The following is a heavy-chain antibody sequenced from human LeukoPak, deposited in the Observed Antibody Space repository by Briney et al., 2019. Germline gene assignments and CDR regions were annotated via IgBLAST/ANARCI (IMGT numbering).Heavy chain of an antibody. CDR3: ARSFPVGSNPLH. CDR1: GGSFSGYY. D-gene: IGHD3-10*01. CDR2: INHSGST. Sequence: SETLSLTCAVYGGSFSGYYWSWIRQPPGKGLEWIGEINHSGSTNYNPSLKSRVTISVDTSKNQFSLKLSSVTAADTAVYYCARSFPVGSNPLHWGQGTLVTVSS. V-gene: IGHV4-34*01. J-gene: IGHJ4*02.